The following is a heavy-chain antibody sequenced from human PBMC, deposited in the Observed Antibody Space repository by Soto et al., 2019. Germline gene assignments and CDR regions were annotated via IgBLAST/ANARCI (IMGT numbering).Heavy chain of an antibody. J-gene: IGHJ4*02. CDR3: ATSPAAMYSPFDY. CDR1: GYTFTGYY. CDR2: INPDSGGT. D-gene: IGHD2-2*01. Sequence: QVQLVQSGAEVKKPGASVKVSCKASGYTFTGYYMHWVRQAPGQGLEWMGWINPDSGGTNYAQKFQGWVTMTRDTSISTAYMELSRLRSDDTAVYYCATSPAAMYSPFDYWGQGTLVTVSS. V-gene: IGHV1-2*04.